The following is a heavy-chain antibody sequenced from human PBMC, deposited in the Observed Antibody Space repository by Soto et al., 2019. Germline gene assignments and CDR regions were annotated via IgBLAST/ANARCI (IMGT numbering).Heavy chain of an antibody. CDR2: IIPIFGTA. CDR1: GGTFSSYA. J-gene: IGHJ6*02. D-gene: IGHD6-6*01. CDR3: ASLGFGSSSLYYGMDV. Sequence: SVKVSCKASGGTFSSYAISWVRQAPGQGLEWMGGIIPIFGTANYAQKFQGRVTITADESTSTAYMELSSLRSEDTAVYYCASLGFGSSSLYYGMDVWGQGTTVTVS. V-gene: IGHV1-69*13.